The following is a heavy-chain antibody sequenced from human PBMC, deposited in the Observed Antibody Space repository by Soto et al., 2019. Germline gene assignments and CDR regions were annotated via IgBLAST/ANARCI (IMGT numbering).Heavy chain of an antibody. D-gene: IGHD2-2*01. Sequence: SETLSLTCAVYGGSFSDYYWNWIRQPPGKGLEWIGEINHSGSTNYNPSLKSRVTMSVDTSKNQFSLNLSSVTAADTAVYYCARGTIVVVPAANGYYYYMDVWGKGTTVTVSS. CDR2: INHSGST. V-gene: IGHV4-34*01. J-gene: IGHJ6*03. CDR1: GGSFSDYY. CDR3: ARGTIVVVPAANGYYYYMDV.